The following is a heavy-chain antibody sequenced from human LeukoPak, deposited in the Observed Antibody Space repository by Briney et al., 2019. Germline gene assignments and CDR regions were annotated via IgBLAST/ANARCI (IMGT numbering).Heavy chain of an antibody. J-gene: IGHJ3*02. CDR2: IYYSGST. D-gene: IGHD5/OR15-5a*01. CDR3: ARGSTRAFDI. CDR1: GGSISSSSYS. V-gene: IGHV4-39*01. Sequence: PSETLSLTCTVSGGSISSSSYSWGWIRQPPGKGLEWIGSIYYSGSTYYNPSLKSRVTISVDTSKNQFSLKLSSVTAADTAVYYCARGSTRAFDIWGQGTMVTVSS.